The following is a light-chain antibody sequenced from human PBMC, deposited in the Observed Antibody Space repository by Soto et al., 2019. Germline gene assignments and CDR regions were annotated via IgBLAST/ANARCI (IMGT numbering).Light chain of an antibody. CDR1: QSVSTN. CDR2: DAS. J-gene: IGKJ1*01. V-gene: IGKV3-20*01. Sequence: EIVLTQSPGTLSLSPGERATLSCRASQSVSTNLAWYQQKPGRPPRLLIYDASTRATATPERFSGSGSGTDFTLTISRLEPEDFAVYYCHQYDTIVQTFGQGTKVDIK. CDR3: HQYDTIVQT.